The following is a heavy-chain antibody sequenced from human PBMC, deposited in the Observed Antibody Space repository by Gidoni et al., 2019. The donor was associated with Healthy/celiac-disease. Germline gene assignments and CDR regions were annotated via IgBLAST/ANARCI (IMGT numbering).Heavy chain of an antibody. J-gene: IGHJ6*02. CDR2: ISGSGGST. Sequence: EVQLLESGGGLVQPGGSLRLSCAASGFTFSSYAMSWVRQAPGKGLEWVSAISGSGGSTYYADSVKGRFTISRDNSKNTLYLQMNSLRAEDTAVYYCAKDLETTVTTYYYYYGMDVWGQGTTVTVSS. CDR1: GFTFSSYA. V-gene: IGHV3-23*01. D-gene: IGHD4-4*01. CDR3: AKDLETTVTTYYYYYGMDV.